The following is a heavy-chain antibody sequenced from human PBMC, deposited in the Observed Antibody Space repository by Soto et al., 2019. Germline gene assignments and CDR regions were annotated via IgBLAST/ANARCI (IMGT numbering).Heavy chain of an antibody. CDR1: GLTFSSYA. J-gene: IGHJ6*02. Sequence: PGGSLRLSCAASGLTFSSYAMSWVRQAPGKGLEWVSGISGSGISTYYADSVKGRFTISRDNSKNTLYLQMNSLRDEDTAVYYCAREIMITFGGVIAPAYGMDVWGQGTTVTVSS. D-gene: IGHD3-16*02. V-gene: IGHV3-23*01. CDR3: AREIMITFGGVIAPAYGMDV. CDR2: ISGSGIST.